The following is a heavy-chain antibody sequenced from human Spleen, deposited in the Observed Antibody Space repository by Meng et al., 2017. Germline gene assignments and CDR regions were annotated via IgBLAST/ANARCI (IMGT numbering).Heavy chain of an antibody. D-gene: IGHD4-11*01. J-gene: IGHJ4*02. CDR1: GGSFSDYY. CDR2: INHSGST. CDR3: ARGPTTMAHDFDY. V-gene: IGHV4-34*01. Sequence: VHLPRGVAGLLNPSDTLSLTCVVSGGSFSDYYWSWIRQPPGKGLEWIGEINHSGSTNYNPSLESRATISVDTSQNNLSLKLSSVTAADSALYYCARGPTTMAHDFDYWGQGTLVTVSS.